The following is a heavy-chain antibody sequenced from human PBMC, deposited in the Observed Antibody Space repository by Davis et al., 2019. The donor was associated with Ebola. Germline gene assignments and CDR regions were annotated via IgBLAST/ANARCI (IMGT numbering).Heavy chain of an antibody. D-gene: IGHD3-3*01. Sequence: GESLKISCTASGFTFGDYAMSWFRQAPGKGLEWVGFIRSKAYGGPTEYAASVKGRFTIPRDDSKSIAYLQMNSLKTEDTAVYYCTRDLLEVSPNSDFWSGYYHQDYYYGMDVWGKGTTVTVSS. V-gene: IGHV3-49*03. J-gene: IGHJ6*04. CDR1: GFTFGDYA. CDR3: TRDLLEVSPNSDFWSGYYHQDYYYGMDV. CDR2: IRSKAYGGPT.